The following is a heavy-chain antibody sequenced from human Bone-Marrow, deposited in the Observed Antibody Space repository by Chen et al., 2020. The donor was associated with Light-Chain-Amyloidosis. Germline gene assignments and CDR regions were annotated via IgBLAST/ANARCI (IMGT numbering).Heavy chain of an antibody. CDR3: ARRRDGYNFDY. V-gene: IGHV5-51*01. Sequence: KGSGYTFPNYWIGWVRQMPGKGLEWMGVIYPDDSDARYSPSFEGQATISADKSITTAYLQWRSLKASDTAMYYCARRRDGYNFDYWGQGTLVTVSS. D-gene: IGHD5-12*01. J-gene: IGHJ4*02. CDR2: IYPDDSDA. CDR1: GYTFPNYW.